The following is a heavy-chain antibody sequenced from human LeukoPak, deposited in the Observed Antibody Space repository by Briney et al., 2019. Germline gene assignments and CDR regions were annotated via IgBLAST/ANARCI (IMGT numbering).Heavy chain of an antibody. CDR3: AKDPHQRIAVAGYFDY. CDR1: GLTFSSYG. D-gene: IGHD6-19*01. CDR2: IWYDGSNK. Sequence: GGSLRLSXAASGLTFSSYGMHWVRQAPGKGLEWLAVIWYDGSNKNYADSVKGRFTISRDNSKNTLYLQMNSLRVEDTAVYYYAKDPHQRIAVAGYFDYWGQGTLVTVSS. J-gene: IGHJ4*02. V-gene: IGHV3-33*06.